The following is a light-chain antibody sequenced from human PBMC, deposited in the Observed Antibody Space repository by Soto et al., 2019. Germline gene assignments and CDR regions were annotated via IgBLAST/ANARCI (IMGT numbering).Light chain of an antibody. CDR2: GAS. CDR1: QGISNY. V-gene: IGKV1-17*03. Sequence: DIQMTQSPSAMSSSVGDRVTITCRASQGISNYLAWFQQKPGKVPKRLIYGASSLQSGVPSRFSGTGSGTEFTLTISSLQPEDFATYYCQHYNSYSEAFGQGTKVDIK. J-gene: IGKJ1*01. CDR3: QHYNSYSEA.